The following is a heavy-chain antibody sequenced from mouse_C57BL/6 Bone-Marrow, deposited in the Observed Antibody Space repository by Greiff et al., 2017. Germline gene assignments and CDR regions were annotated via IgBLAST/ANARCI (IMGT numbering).Heavy chain of an antibody. Sequence: VQLQQSGPELVKPGASVKISCKASGYTFTDYYMNWVKQSHGKSLEWIGDINPNNGGTSYNQKFKGKATLTVDKSSSTAYMELRSLTSEDSAVYYCARRLWFAYWGQGTLVTVSA. CDR2: INPNNGGT. CDR1: GYTFTDYY. V-gene: IGHV1-26*01. J-gene: IGHJ3*01. CDR3: ARRLWFAY.